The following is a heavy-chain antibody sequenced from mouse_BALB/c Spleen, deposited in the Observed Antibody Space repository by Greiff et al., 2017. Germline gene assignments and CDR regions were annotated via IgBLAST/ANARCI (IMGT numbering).Heavy chain of an antibody. CDR3: ASQGAYDGYQKAWFAY. V-gene: IGHV5-6*01. Sequence: EVQLQESGGDLVKPGGSLKLSCEASGFTFSSYGMSWVRQTPDKRLEWVATISSGGSYTYYPDSVKGRFTISRVNAKNTLYLQMSSLKSEDTAMYYCASQGAYDGYQKAWFAYWGQGTLVTVSA. CDR2: ISSGGSYT. CDR1: GFTFSSYG. J-gene: IGHJ3*01. D-gene: IGHD2-3*01.